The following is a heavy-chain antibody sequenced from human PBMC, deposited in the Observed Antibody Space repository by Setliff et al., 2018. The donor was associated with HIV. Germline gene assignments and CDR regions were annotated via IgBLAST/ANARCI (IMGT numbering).Heavy chain of an antibody. Sequence: SCAASGFTFSYYWMHWVRQAPGQGLEWGERINSDGSTVEHAGAVKGLLTISRDNARNTLSLEMNSLRVEDAAMYYCVRVAGFSSSWFGYWGQGTLVTVSS. J-gene: IGHJ5*01. CDR2: INSDGSTV. D-gene: IGHD6-13*01. CDR1: GFTFSYYW. V-gene: IGHV3-74*03. CDR3: VRVAGFSSSWFGY.